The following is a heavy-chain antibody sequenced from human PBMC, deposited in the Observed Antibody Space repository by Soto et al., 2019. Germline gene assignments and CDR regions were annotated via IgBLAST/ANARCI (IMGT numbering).Heavy chain of an antibody. CDR1: GYTFTSYD. D-gene: IGHD3-22*01. CDR2: MNPNSGNT. V-gene: IGHV1-8*01. CDR3: ARDSSSYYYDSSGYGPSWYFDY. Sequence: ASVKVSCKASGYTFTSYDINWVRQATGQGLEWMGWMNPNSGNTGYAQKFQGRVTMTRNTSISTAYMELSSLRSEDTAVYYCARDSSSYYYDSSGYGPSWYFDYWGQGTLVTVSS. J-gene: IGHJ4*02.